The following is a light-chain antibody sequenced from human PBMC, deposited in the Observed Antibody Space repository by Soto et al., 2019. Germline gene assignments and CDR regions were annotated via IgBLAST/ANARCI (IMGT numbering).Light chain of an antibody. CDR3: QQRNDWPT. Sequence: EIVLTQSPATLSLSPGERATLSCRASQSVGSYLAWYQQKPGQAPRLLIYDASNRATGIPTRFSGSVSGTDFTLTIGSLEPEDFAIYYCQQRNDWPTFGQGTKLEIK. CDR2: DAS. CDR1: QSVGSY. J-gene: IGKJ2*01. V-gene: IGKV3-11*01.